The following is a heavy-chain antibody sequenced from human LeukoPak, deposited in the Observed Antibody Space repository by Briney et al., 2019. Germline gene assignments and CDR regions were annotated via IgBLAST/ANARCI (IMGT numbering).Heavy chain of an antibody. Sequence: GRSLRLSCAASGFTFSSYGMHWVRQAPGKGLEWVAVIWYDGSNKYYADSVKGRFTISRDNSKNTLYLQMNSLRAEDTAVYYCARDAGLAVAGNYFDCWGQGTLVTVSS. CDR2: IWYDGSNK. CDR1: GFTFSSYG. J-gene: IGHJ4*02. D-gene: IGHD6-19*01. V-gene: IGHV3-33*01. CDR3: ARDAGLAVAGNYFDC.